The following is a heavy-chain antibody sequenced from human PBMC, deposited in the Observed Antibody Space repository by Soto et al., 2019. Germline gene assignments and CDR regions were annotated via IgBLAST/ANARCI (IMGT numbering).Heavy chain of an antibody. J-gene: IGHJ5*02. Sequence: QVQLQESGPGLVKPSQTLSLTCTVSGGSISSGGYSWSWIRQHPGKGLEWIGYIYYSGSTYYNPSLKSRVTISVDTSKNQFSLKLSSVTAADTAVYYCARDSGISAAGTGFDPWGQGTLVTVSS. CDR2: IYYSGST. V-gene: IGHV4-31*03. CDR3: ARDSGISAAGTGFDP. D-gene: IGHD6-13*01. CDR1: GGSISSGGYS.